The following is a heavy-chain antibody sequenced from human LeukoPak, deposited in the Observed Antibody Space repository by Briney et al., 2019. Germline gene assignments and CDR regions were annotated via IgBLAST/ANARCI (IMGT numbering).Heavy chain of an antibody. V-gene: IGHV3-11*06. CDR1: GXTFSDYY. Sequence: PGGSLRLSCAASGXTFSDYYMSWIRQAPGKGQEWVSYISSSSSYTNYADSVKGRFTISRDNAKNSLYLQMNSLRAEDTAVYYCARVGGHCTSTSCPPPDYWGQGTLVTVSS. CDR2: ISSSSSYT. CDR3: ARVGGHCTSTSCPPPDY. D-gene: IGHD2-2*01. J-gene: IGHJ4*02.